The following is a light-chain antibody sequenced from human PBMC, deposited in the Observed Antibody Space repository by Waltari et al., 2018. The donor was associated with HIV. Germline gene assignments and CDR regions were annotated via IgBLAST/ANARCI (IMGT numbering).Light chain of an antibody. CDR1: NSNIGSSS. CDR2: SNN. CDR3: STWDESQSFQV. J-gene: IGLJ3*02. V-gene: IGLV1-47*01. Sequence: QPVLTQLPSMSGTPGQTVTISCSGSNSNIGSSSMYRYKHLPGTPPRLLIYSNNERPSGVPDRFSGSKSGTSASLTISGLRSEDEADYYCSTWDESQSFQVFGGGTKVTVL.